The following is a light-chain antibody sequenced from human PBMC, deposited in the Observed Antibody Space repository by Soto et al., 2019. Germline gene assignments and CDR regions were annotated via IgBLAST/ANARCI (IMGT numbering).Light chain of an antibody. CDR3: QQCNNWPQWT. V-gene: IGKV3-11*01. J-gene: IGKJ1*01. Sequence: EIVLTQSPATLSLSPGERATLSCRASQSVSSYLAWYQQKPGQAPRLLIYDASNRATGIPARFSGSGSGTDFTLTISSLEPEDFAVYYCQQCNNWPQWTFGQGTKVEIK. CDR1: QSVSSY. CDR2: DAS.